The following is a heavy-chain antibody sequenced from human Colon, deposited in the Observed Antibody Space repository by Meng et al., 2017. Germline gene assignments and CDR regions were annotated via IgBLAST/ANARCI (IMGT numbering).Heavy chain of an antibody. Sequence: QVQLQESGPGLVKPSGTLSLTCAVSGDSISSSTYCWGWIRQPPGKGLEWIGCAYYSGSTYYDPSLKSRVAVSVDTSKNQFSLILSSVTAADTAVYYCSRWAGGREFLDYWGQGTLVTVSS. CDR2: AYYSGST. CDR1: GDSISSSTYC. CDR3: SRWAGGREFLDY. D-gene: IGHD5-24*01. J-gene: IGHJ4*02. V-gene: IGHV4-39*01.